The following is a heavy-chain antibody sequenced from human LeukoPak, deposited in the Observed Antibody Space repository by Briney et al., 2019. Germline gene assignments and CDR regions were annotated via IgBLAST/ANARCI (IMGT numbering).Heavy chain of an antibody. Sequence: PGRSLRLSCAASGFTFDDYAMHWVRQAPGKGLEWVSGISWNSGSIGYADSVKGRFTISRDNAKNSLYLQMNSLRAEDTALYYCAKDIRPDYSNYVYESDAFDIWGQGTMVTVPS. V-gene: IGHV3-9*01. J-gene: IGHJ3*02. CDR1: GFTFDDYA. CDR2: ISWNSGSI. CDR3: AKDIRPDYSNYVYESDAFDI. D-gene: IGHD4-11*01.